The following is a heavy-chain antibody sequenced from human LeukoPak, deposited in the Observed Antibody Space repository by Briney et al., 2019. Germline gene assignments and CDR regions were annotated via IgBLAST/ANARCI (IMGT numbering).Heavy chain of an antibody. CDR2: IKSKADGGTT. Sequence: GGSLRLSCVASGFTFTNAWMTWVRQAPGKGLEWVGRIKSKADGGTTDYVASVKGRFIISRNDSKDTMYLQMNSLKTEDTAVYYCTTGVASEVRYFDWLFPDYWGQGTLVTVSS. V-gene: IGHV3-15*01. CDR3: TTGVASEVRYFDWLFPDY. J-gene: IGHJ4*02. D-gene: IGHD3-9*01. CDR1: GFTFTNAW.